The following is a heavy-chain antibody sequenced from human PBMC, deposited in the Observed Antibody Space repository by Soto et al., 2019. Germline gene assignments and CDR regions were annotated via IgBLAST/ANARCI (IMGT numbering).Heavy chain of an antibody. D-gene: IGHD5-12*01. CDR3: TRESSGYDLYYGMDV. CDR2: LRSKTYGGTT. CDR1: GSTFADYA. J-gene: IGHJ6*02. V-gene: IGHV3-49*04. Sequence: QPGGSLRPSGTAPGSTFADYAMSWVRQAPGKGLEWVAFLRSKTYGGTTEYAASVKGRFTISRDDSKSIAYLQMNSLRSEDTAVYYCTRESSGYDLYYGMDVWGQGTTVTVSS.